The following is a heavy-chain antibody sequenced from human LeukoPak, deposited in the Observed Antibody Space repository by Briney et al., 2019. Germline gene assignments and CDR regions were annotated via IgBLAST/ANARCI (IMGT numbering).Heavy chain of an antibody. CDR1: GGSISSGSYY. Sequence: SETLSLTCTVSGGSISSGSYYWGWTRQPPGKGLEWIGSIYYSGITHYKPSLKSRVTISADTSKNQFSLKLSSVAAADTAVYYCARRGDPWGQGTLVSVSS. J-gene: IGHJ5*02. CDR2: IYYSGIT. D-gene: IGHD3-16*01. V-gene: IGHV4-39*01. CDR3: ARRGDP.